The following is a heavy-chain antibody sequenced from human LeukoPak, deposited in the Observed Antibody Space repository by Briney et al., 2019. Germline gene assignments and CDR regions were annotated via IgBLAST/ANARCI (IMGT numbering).Heavy chain of an antibody. V-gene: IGHV3-23*01. CDR3: AKAIGSVIIGYLDY. CDR2: ISDSGGRT. Sequence: PGGSLRLSCSASGFTFSNHAMSWVRQAPGKGLEWVSSISDSGGRTFYADSVKGRFTISRDNYKSTLYLQLNSLRAEDTAVYYCAKAIGSVIIGYLDYWGQGSLVTVSS. CDR1: GFTFSNHA. J-gene: IGHJ4*02. D-gene: IGHD2/OR15-2a*01.